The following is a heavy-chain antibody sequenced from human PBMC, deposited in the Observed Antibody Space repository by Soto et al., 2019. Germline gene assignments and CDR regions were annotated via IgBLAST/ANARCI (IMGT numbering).Heavy chain of an antibody. CDR2: IIPIFGTA. CDR3: ASSVPLGYCSGGSCYGFDY. CDR1: GGTFSSYA. D-gene: IGHD2-15*01. Sequence: ASVKVSCKASGGTFSSYAISWVRQAPGQGLEWMGGIIPIFGTANYAQKFQGRVTITADESTSTAYMELSSLRSEDTAVYYCASSVPLGYCSGGSCYGFDYWGQGTLVTVSS. J-gene: IGHJ4*02. V-gene: IGHV1-69*13.